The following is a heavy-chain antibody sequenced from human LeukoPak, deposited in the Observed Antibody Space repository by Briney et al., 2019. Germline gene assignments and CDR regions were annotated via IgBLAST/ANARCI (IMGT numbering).Heavy chain of an antibody. Sequence: GGSLRLSCAASGFTFSTYAMHWVRQAPGKGLEWVTLISYDGINKYYADSVKGRFTISGDNSKNKLFLQMHSLRAEDTAVYYCARPGCCTSTSCYESPCFDYWGQGILVTVSS. CDR3: ARPGCCTSTSCYESPCFDY. CDR1: GFTFSTYA. V-gene: IGHV3-30*04. D-gene: IGHD2-2*01. J-gene: IGHJ4*02. CDR2: ISYDGINK.